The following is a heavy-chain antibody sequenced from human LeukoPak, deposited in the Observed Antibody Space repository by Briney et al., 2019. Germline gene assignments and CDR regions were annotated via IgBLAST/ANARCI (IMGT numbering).Heavy chain of an antibody. Sequence: GRSLRLSCTASGFTFGDYAVRWVRPAPGKGLEGVGFIRSKAYGGTTEYAASVKGRFTLSKEYSKSLAYLQMNSLKTEDTAVYYCTRAGERNFDFWSGYRDSYFDYWGQGPLVTVSS. V-gene: IGHV3-49*04. CDR2: IRSKAYGGTT. J-gene: IGHJ4*02. D-gene: IGHD3-3*01. CDR1: GFTFGDYA. CDR3: TRAGERNFDFWSGYRDSYFDY.